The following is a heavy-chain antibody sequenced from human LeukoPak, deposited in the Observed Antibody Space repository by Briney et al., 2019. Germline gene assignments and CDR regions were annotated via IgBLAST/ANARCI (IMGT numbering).Heavy chain of an antibody. V-gene: IGHV3-30*18. Sequence: GGSLRLSCAASGFTFSSYGMHWVRQAPGKGLEWVAVISYDGSNKYYADSVKGRFTISRDNSKNTLYLQMNSLRAEDTAVYYCAKGTYFYGSTESTGSWYFDLWGRGTLVTVSS. D-gene: IGHD3-10*01. J-gene: IGHJ2*01. CDR1: GFTFSSYG. CDR2: ISYDGSNK. CDR3: AKGTYFYGSTESTGSWYFDL.